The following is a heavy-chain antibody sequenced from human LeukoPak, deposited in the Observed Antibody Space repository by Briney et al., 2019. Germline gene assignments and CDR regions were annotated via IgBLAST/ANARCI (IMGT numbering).Heavy chain of an antibody. Sequence: SVKVSCKTSGGTFNNYAITWVRQAPGQGLEWMGGFIPIFGTANYAQKFQGRVTITADESTSTAYMELSSLRSEDTAVYYCARGNNLVRGVIRYYYYMDVWGKGTTVTISS. J-gene: IGHJ6*03. V-gene: IGHV1-69*13. CDR2: FIPIFGTA. D-gene: IGHD3-10*01. CDR1: GGTFNNYA. CDR3: ARGNNLVRGVIRYYYYMDV.